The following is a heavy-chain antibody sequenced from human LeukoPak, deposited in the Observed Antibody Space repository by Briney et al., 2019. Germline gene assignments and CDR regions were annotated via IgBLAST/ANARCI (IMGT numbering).Heavy chain of an antibody. Sequence: GGSLRLSCAVSGFTFSTYWMHWVRQAPGKGLVWVSHINTDGSSTTHADSVKGRFTISRDNAKNTLYLQMNSLRAEDTAVHYCARGVTGDYGNLDCWGQGALVTVSS. V-gene: IGHV3-74*01. CDR3: ARGVTGDYGNLDC. J-gene: IGHJ4*02. CDR2: INTDGSST. CDR1: GFTFSTYW. D-gene: IGHD4-17*01.